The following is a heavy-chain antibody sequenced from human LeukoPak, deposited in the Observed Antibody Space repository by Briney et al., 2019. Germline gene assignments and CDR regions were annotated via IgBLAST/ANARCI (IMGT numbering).Heavy chain of an antibody. CDR3: TRPGTGSYGDYDY. J-gene: IGHJ4*02. CDR1: GFTFSGSA. CDR2: IRSKANSYAT. V-gene: IGHV3-73*01. Sequence: GSLRLSCAASGFTFSGSAMHWVRQASGKGLEWVGRIRSKANSYATAYAASVKGRFTISRDDSKNTAYLQMNSLKTEDTAVYYCTRPGTGSYGDYDYWGQGTLVTVSS. D-gene: IGHD1-26*01.